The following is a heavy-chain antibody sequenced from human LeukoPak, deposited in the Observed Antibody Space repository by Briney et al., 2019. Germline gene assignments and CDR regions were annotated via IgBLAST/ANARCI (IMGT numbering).Heavy chain of an antibody. CDR1: GFTFSSYE. J-gene: IGHJ4*02. D-gene: IGHD3-10*01. Sequence: GGSLRHTCAASGFTFSSYEMNWVRQAPGKGLEWVSYISSSGSTIYYADSVKGRFTISRDNAKNSLYLQMNSLRAEDTAVYYCARGANYYGSGSYRYWGQGTLVTVSS. V-gene: IGHV3-48*03. CDR2: ISSSGSTI. CDR3: ARGANYYGSGSYRY.